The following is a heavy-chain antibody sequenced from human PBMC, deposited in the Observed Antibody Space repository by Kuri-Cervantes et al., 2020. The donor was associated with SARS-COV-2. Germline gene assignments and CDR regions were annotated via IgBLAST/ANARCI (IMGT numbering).Heavy chain of an antibody. V-gene: IGHV2-5*02. J-gene: IGHJ4*02. CDR3: AHRHRVYSSSWYLFDY. CDR1: GFSLSNAREG. CDR2: IYWDDDK. Sequence: SGPTLVKPTETLTLTCTVSGFSLSNAREGVGWIRQPPGKALEWLALIYWDDDKRYSPSLKSRLTITKDTSKNQVVLTMTNMDPVDTATYYCAHRHRVYSSSWYLFDYWGQGTLVTVSS. D-gene: IGHD6-13*01.